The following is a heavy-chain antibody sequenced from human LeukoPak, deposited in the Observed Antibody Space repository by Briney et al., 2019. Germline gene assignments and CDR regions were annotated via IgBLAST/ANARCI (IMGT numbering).Heavy chain of an antibody. V-gene: IGHV4-34*01. CDR1: GGSFSGYY. Sequence: SENLSLTCAAYGGSFSGYYCSWIRQPPGKGLEWIGEINHSGSTSYNPSLKSRVTISVDPSKNQFSLKLSSVTAADTAVYYCARGGIFTMIPGRPAFDPWGQGTLVTVSS. D-gene: IGHD3-22*01. CDR2: INHSGST. CDR3: ARGGIFTMIPGRPAFDP. J-gene: IGHJ5*02.